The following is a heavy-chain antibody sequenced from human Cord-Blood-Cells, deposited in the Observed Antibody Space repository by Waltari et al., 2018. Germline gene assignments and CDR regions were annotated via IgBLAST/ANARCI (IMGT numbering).Heavy chain of an antibody. Sequence: QVQLVQSGAEVKKPGSSVKVSCKASGGTFSSYAISWVRQAPGQGLEWMGGSIPIFGTANYAQKFQCRGTITADESTSTAYMELSSLRSEDTAVYYCARDRVADYGDYWFDPWGQGTLVTVSS. D-gene: IGHD4-17*01. J-gene: IGHJ5*02. CDR2: SIPIFGTA. V-gene: IGHV1-69*01. CDR1: GGTFSSYA. CDR3: ARDRVADYGDYWFDP.